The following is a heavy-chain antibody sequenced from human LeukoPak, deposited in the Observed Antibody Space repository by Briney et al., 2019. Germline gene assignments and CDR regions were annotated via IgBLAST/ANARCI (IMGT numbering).Heavy chain of an antibody. Sequence: SETLSLACSVDGGSISSSSYYSGWIRRPPGKGLERIGSIYYRGSTNHTPPRKCRVTTPGHTSKTQFSLKLSSVTAEDTTVYYSAGPNNFDCSVGSGDGVPADAFDIWGKGTMVTVSS. CDR1: GGSISSSSYY. J-gene: IGHJ3*02. V-gene: IGHV4-39*01. CDR2: IYYRGST. CDR3: AGPNNFDCSVGSGDGVPADAFDI. D-gene: IGHD2-15*01.